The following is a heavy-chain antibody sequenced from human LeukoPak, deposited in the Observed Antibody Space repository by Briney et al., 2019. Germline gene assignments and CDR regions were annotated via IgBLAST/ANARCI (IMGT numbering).Heavy chain of an antibody. CDR1: GFTFSSYA. CDR3: ARAVSSGYYNLYFDY. Sequence: GGSLRLSCAASGFTFSSYAMSWVRQAPGKGLEWVSAISGSGGSTYYADSVKGRFTISRDNSKNTLYLQMNYLRGEDTAVYYCARAVSSGYYNLYFDYWGQGALVTVSS. V-gene: IGHV3-23*01. D-gene: IGHD3-22*01. CDR2: ISGSGGST. J-gene: IGHJ4*02.